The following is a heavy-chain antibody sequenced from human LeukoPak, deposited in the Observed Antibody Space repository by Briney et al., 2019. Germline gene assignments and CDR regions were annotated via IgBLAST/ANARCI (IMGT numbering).Heavy chain of an antibody. CDR3: AGSGYYFGYFDY. CDR1: GGSISSYY. Sequence: PSETLSLTCSVSGGSISSYYWSWIRQPPGKGLEWIGYIYYSGSTNYNPSLKSRVTISVDTSKNQFSLKLSSVTAAGTAVYYCAGSGYYFGYFDYWGQGTLVTVSS. J-gene: IGHJ4*02. CDR2: IYYSGST. V-gene: IGHV4-59*01. D-gene: IGHD3-22*01.